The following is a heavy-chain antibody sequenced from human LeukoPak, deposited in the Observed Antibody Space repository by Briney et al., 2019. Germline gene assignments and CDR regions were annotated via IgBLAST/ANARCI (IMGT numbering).Heavy chain of an antibody. CDR3: ARDYGSGSYNY. D-gene: IGHD3-10*01. Sequence: SETLSLTCTVSGGSISSYYWSWIRQPPGKGLEWIGYIYYSGSTNYNPSLKSRVTIPVDTSKNQFSLKLSSVTAADTAVYYCARDYGSGSYNYWGQGTLVTVSS. V-gene: IGHV4-59*01. CDR2: IYYSGST. CDR1: GGSISSYY. J-gene: IGHJ4*02.